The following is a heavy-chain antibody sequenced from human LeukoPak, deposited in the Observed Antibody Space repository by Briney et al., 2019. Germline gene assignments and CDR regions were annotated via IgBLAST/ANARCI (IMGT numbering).Heavy chain of an antibody. CDR2: ISAYNGNT. J-gene: IGHJ4*02. Sequence: GASVKVSCKASGYTFTSYGISWVRQAPGQGLEWMGWISAYNGNTNYAQKLQGRVTMTTDTSTSTAYMELRSLRSDDTAVYYCARAGSSTGYPRDFDHWGQGTLVTVSS. V-gene: IGHV1-18*01. CDR3: ARAGSSTGYPRDFDH. D-gene: IGHD2-2*01. CDR1: GYTFTSYG.